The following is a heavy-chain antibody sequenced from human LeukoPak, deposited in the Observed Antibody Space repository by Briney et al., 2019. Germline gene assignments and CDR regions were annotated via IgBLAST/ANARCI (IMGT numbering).Heavy chain of an antibody. D-gene: IGHD3-22*01. Sequence: SETLSLTCNVSGGSINNYYWNWIRQPAGKGLEWIGRIYTSGSTNYNPSLKSRVTMSVDTSKNQFSLKLSSVTAADTAVYYCARVYYDSSGYSDYFDYWGQGTLVTVSS. CDR1: GGSINNYY. CDR3: ARVYYDSSGYSDYFDY. J-gene: IGHJ4*02. CDR2: IYTSGST. V-gene: IGHV4-4*07.